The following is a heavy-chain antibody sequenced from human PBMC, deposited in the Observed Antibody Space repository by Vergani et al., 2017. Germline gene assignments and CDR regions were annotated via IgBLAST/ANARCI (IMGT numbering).Heavy chain of an antibody. Sequence: EVQLVQSGAEVKKPGESLKISCQGSRHSITNYWIAWVRQRPGKGLEWMGIIYAGDSDVRYSPSFQGQVTMSVDKSLSTAYLQWSSLKASDTATYYCAKTHDFSSLYSSHNWFDPWGQGTQVTVSS. CDR2: IYAGDSDV. J-gene: IGHJ5*02. D-gene: IGHD3-3*01. CDR1: RHSITNYW. V-gene: IGHV5-51*03. CDR3: AKTHDFSSLYSSHNWFDP.